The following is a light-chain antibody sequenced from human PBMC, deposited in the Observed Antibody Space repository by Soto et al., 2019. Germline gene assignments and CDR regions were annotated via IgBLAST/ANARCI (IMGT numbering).Light chain of an antibody. CDR2: GPS. CDR3: HQYADYPQT. V-gene: IGKV3-20*01. Sequence: EIVLTQSPGTLSLSPGERATLSCRASQIVAKNYLAWYQQEPGQAPRLLIYGPSTRATGIPDRFSGSGSGTDFTLTISRLEPEDFAVYYCHQYADYPQTFGQRTKVEIK. CDR1: QIVAKNY. J-gene: IGKJ1*01.